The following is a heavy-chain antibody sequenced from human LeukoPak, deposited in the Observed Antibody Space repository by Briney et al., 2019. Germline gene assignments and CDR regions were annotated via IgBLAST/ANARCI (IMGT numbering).Heavy chain of an antibody. J-gene: IGHJ4*02. D-gene: IGHD6-19*01. Sequence: ASVKVSCKASGYTFTSYAMHWVRQAPGQRLEWMGWINAGNGNTKYSQKFQGRVTITRDTSASTAYMELSSLRSEDTAVYYCARDCGYSSGWPPYFDYWGQGTLVTVSS. V-gene: IGHV1-3*01. CDR2: INAGNGNT. CDR1: GYTFTSYA. CDR3: ARDCGYSSGWPPYFDY.